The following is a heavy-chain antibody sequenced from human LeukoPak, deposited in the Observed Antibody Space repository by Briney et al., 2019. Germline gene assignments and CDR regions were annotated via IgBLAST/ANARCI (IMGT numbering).Heavy chain of an antibody. CDR3: ARLGPPCSSTSCYGAFDI. CDR1: GGSISSSSYY. D-gene: IGHD2-2*01. J-gene: IGHJ3*02. CDR2: IYYSGST. Sequence: SETLSLTCTVSGGSISSSSYYWGWIRQPPGKGLEWIGSIYYSGSTYYNPSLKSRVTISVDTSKNQLSLKLSSVTAADTAVYYCARLGPPCSSTSCYGAFDIWGQGTMVTVSS. V-gene: IGHV4-39*01.